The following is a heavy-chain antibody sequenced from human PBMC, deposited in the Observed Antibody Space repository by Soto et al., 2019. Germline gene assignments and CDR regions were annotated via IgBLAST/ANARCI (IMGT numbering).Heavy chain of an antibody. V-gene: IGHV3-15*01. D-gene: IGHD5-18*01. J-gene: IGHJ6*02. CDR2: IRSKRDGGTT. CDR1: GFTFTYAW. CDR3: ITDQFTGGYSSSRDNYYYGMDV. Sequence: EVQLVESGGGLVKPGGSLRLSCAASGFTFTYAWMSWVRQAPGKGLEWVGRIRSKRDGGTTDYAARVKGRFANSRDDSKNMVDLHTNSLKTEDTAVYYCITDQFTGGYSSSRDNYYYGMDVWGQGTTVTVPS.